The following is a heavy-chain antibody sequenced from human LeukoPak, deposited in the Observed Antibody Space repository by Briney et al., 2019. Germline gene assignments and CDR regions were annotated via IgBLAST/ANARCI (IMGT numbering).Heavy chain of an antibody. CDR1: GYTFTSYD. CDR2: MNPNSGNT. D-gene: IGHD3-10*01. J-gene: IGHJ6*02. V-gene: IGHV1-8*01. CDR3: ASSMVRGVNDYYYGMDV. Sequence: ASVKVSCKASGYTFTSYDINWVRQATGQGLEWMGWMNPNSGNTGYAQKFQGRVTITADKSTSTAYMELSSLRSDDTAVYYCASSMVRGVNDYYYGMDVWGQGNTVTVSS.